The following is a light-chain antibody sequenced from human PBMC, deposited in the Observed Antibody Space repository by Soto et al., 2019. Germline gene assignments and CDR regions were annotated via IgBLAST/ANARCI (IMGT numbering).Light chain of an antibody. Sequence: QSAPTQPPSTSGSPGQTVTISCTETKNDIGVYQFVCRYQHHPGTAPRLIIYEVGQRRSGGPDRFSGSKSDNTASLTVSGLQAADEADYFCKSYAGSNTYVFGSGTKVTVL. J-gene: IGLJ1*01. V-gene: IGLV2-8*01. CDR3: KSYAGSNTYV. CDR1: KNDIGVYQF. CDR2: EVG.